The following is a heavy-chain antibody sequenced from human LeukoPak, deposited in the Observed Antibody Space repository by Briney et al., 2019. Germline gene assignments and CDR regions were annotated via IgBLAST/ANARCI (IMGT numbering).Heavy chain of an antibody. D-gene: IGHD2-15*01. V-gene: IGHV3-7*05. CDR1: GFNFSSYW. CDR2: IKKDGGEH. J-gene: IGHJ4*02. CDR3: ARILEGD. Sequence: PGGSLRLSCTASGFNFSSYWMTWVRQAPGKGLEWVANIKKDGGEHYYADSVKGRFTVSRENAKNSLYLQMDSLRAEDTAIYYCARILEGDWGQGTLVLVSS.